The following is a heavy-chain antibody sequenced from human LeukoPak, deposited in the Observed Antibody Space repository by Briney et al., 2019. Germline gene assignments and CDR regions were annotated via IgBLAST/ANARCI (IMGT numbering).Heavy chain of an antibody. D-gene: IGHD5-18*01. Sequence: GGSLRLSCAASGFTFSSYSMNWVRQAPGKGLEWVSYISSSSSTIYYADSVKGRFTISRDNAKNSLYLQMNSLRAEDTAVYYCARGSGYPPEKTFDYWGQGTLVTVSS. CDR1: GFTFSSYS. V-gene: IGHV3-48*01. CDR3: ARGSGYPPEKTFDY. CDR2: ISSSSSTI. J-gene: IGHJ4*02.